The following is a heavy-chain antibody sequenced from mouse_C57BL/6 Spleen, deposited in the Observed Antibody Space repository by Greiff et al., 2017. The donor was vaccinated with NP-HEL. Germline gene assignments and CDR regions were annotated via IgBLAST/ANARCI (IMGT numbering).Heavy chain of an antibody. D-gene: IGHD1-1*01. Sequence: QVQLQQSGAELMKPGASVKLSCKATGYTFTGYWIEWVKQRPGHGLEWIGEILPGSGSTNYNEKFKGKATFTADTSANTAYMQLSSLTTEDSAIYYCARGDYYCSSPYAMDYWGQGTSVTVSS. J-gene: IGHJ4*01. CDR2: ILPGSGST. V-gene: IGHV1-9*01. CDR3: ARGDYYCSSPYAMDY. CDR1: GYTFTGYW.